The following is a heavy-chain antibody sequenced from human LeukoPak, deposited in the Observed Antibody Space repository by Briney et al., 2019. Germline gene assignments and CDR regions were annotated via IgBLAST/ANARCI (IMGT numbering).Heavy chain of an antibody. Sequence: PGGSLRLSCATSGFTFNTYAMHWVRQAPGKGLEWVAFIRYDGSNKYYADSVKGRFTISRDNSKNTLYLQLNSLRAEDTAVYYCAKVGFGDCSYYYYYMDVWGKGTTVTVSS. CDR2: IRYDGSNK. V-gene: IGHV3-30*02. CDR3: AKVGFGDCSYYYYYMDV. D-gene: IGHD2-21*02. CDR1: GFTFNTYA. J-gene: IGHJ6*03.